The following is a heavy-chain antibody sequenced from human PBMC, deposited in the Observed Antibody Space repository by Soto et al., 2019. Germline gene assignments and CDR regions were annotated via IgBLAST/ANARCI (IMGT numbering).Heavy chain of an antibody. CDR2: IWIDGSYK. D-gene: IGHD2-21*01. CDR3: ARERHIDSDTSRKAFDI. CDR1: GFSFSNFG. Sequence: QVQLVASGGGVVQPGRSLRLSCAASGFSFSNFGMHWVRQAPGKGLEWVAVIWIDGSYKYYADSVKGRFTISRDNSKNTLYLHMDSLRAEDTAVYFCARERHIDSDTSRKAFDIWGQGTMVTVSS. J-gene: IGHJ3*02. V-gene: IGHV3-33*01.